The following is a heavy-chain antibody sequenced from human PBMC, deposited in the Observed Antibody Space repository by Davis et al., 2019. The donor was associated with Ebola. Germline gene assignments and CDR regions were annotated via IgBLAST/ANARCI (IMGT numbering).Heavy chain of an antibody. J-gene: IGHJ6*02. Sequence: GESLKISCAASGFSFSSYTMSWVRQAPGKGLEWVSDISGSDGTTNYAGSVKGRFTISRDNSKDTLNLQMHSLRVEDTAIYYCAKGQWNYYYGMDVWGQGTAVTVSS. D-gene: IGHD6-19*01. CDR2: ISGSDGTT. V-gene: IGHV3-23*01. CDR1: GFSFSSYT. CDR3: AKGQWNYYYGMDV.